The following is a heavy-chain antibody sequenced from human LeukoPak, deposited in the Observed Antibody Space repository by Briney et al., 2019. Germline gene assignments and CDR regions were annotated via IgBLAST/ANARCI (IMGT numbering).Heavy chain of an antibody. V-gene: IGHV4-59*01. Sequence: PSETLSLTCTVSGGSISSYYWSWIRQPPGKGLEWIGSISNSGSTYYNPSLKSRVTISVDTSKNQFSLKLSSVTAADTAVYYCARVPLDGYIPGYFDYWGQGNPGHRLL. J-gene: IGHJ4*02. CDR3: ARVPLDGYIPGYFDY. D-gene: IGHD5-24*01. CDR1: GGSISSYY. CDR2: ISNSGST.